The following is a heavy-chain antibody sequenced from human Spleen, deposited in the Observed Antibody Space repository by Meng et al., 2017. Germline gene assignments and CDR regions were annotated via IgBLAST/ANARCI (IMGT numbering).Heavy chain of an antibody. J-gene: IGHJ4*02. CDR1: GGSFSDYY. CDR2: INHSGST. V-gene: IGHV4-34*01. D-gene: IGHD4-11*01. CDR3: ARGPTTMAHDFDY. Sequence: QVQLQKWGAGLLKPSETLSLTCGVYGGSFSDYYWSWIRQSPGKGLEWIGEINHSGSTNYNPSLESRATISVDTSQNNLSLKLSSVTAADSAVYYCARGPTTMAHDFDYWGQGTLVTVSS.